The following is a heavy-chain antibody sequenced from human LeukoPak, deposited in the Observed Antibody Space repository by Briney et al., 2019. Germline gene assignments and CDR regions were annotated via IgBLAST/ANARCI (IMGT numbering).Heavy chain of an antibody. CDR2: ISYDGSNK. Sequence: GRSLRLSCAASGFTFSSYGMHWVRQAPGKGLEWVAVISYDGSNKYYADSVKGRFTISRDNSKNTLYLQMNSLRAEDTAVYYCAEGRVPYGEFDYWGQGTLVTVSS. CDR3: AEGRVPYGEFDY. J-gene: IGHJ4*02. CDR1: GFTFSSYG. V-gene: IGHV3-30*18. D-gene: IGHD4-17*01.